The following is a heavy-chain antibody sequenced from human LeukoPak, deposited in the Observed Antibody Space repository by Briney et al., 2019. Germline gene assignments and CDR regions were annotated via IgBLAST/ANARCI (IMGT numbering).Heavy chain of an antibody. J-gene: IGHJ4*02. V-gene: IGHV1-69*04. D-gene: IGHD2-15*01. CDR2: IIPILGIA. CDR3: ARGLGYCSGGSCRTRGYFDY. Sequence: SVKVSCKASGGTFSSYAISWVRQAPGQGLEWMGRIIPILGIANYAQKFQGRVTITADKSTSTAYMELSSLRSEDTAVYYCARGLGYCSGGSCRTRGYFDYWGQRTLVTVSS. CDR1: GGTFSSYA.